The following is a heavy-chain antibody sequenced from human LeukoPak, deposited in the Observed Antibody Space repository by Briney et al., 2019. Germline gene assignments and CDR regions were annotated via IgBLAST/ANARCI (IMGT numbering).Heavy chain of an antibody. CDR2: IYYSGST. CDR3: ARRARGWPRRNYYYYYMDV. Sequence: PSETLSLTCTVSGGSISSSSYYWGWIRQPPGKGLEWIGSIYYSGSTYYNPSLKSRVTISVDTSKNQFSLKLSSVTAADTAVYYCARRARGWPRRNYYYYYMDVWGKGTTDTISS. CDR1: GGSISSSSYY. J-gene: IGHJ6*03. D-gene: IGHD6-19*01. V-gene: IGHV4-39*01.